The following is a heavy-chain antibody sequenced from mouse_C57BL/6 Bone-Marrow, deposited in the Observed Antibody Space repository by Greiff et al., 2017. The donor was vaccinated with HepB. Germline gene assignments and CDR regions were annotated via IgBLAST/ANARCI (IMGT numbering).Heavy chain of an antibody. D-gene: IGHD1-1*01. CDR3: ARDGGYGSSEAMDY. CDR1: GFTFSDYY. Sequence: EVHLVESEGGLVQPGSSMKLSCTASGFTFSDYYMAWVRQVPEKGLEWVANINYDGSSTYYLDSLKSRFIISRDNAKNILYLQMSSLKSEDTATYYCARDGGYGSSEAMDYWGQGTSVTVSS. CDR2: INYDGSST. V-gene: IGHV5-16*01. J-gene: IGHJ4*01.